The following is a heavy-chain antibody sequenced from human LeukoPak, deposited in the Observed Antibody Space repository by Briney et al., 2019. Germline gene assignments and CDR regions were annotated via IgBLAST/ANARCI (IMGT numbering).Heavy chain of an antibody. J-gene: IGHJ4*02. Sequence: ASVKVSCKASGYTLTSYYMHSVRQAPGQGLEWMGIINHSSGSTSYAQKFQGRVTMPRDTSTSTVYMELNSLRSEDTAVYYCAREPPDSRSGGLDYWGQGTLVTVSS. CDR2: INHSSGST. CDR1: GYTLTSYY. CDR3: AREPPDSRSGGLDY. D-gene: IGHD6-13*01. V-gene: IGHV1-46*01.